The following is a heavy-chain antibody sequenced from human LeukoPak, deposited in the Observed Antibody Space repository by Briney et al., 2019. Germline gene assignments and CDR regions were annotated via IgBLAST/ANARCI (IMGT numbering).Heavy chain of an antibody. D-gene: IGHD5-24*01. V-gene: IGHV1-69*13. Sequence: GASVKVSCKASGGTFSSYAINWVRQAPGQGLEWMGGIIPIFGTANYAQKFQGRVTITADESTSTAYMELSSLRSEDTAVYYCARDENGYRGSNYFDYWGQGTLVTVSS. CDR3: ARDENGYRGSNYFDY. CDR2: IIPIFGTA. CDR1: GGTFSSYA. J-gene: IGHJ4*02.